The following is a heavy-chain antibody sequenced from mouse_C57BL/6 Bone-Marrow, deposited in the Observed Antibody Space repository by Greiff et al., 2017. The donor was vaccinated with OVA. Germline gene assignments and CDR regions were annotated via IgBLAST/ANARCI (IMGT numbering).Heavy chain of an antibody. CDR2: INYDGSST. Sequence: EVHLVESEGGLVQPGSSMKLSCTASGFTFSDYYMAWVRQVPEKGLEWVANINYDGSSTYYLDSLKSRFIISRDNAKNILYLQMSSLKSEDTATYYCARDGYYLYWYFDVWGTGTTVTVSS. CDR1: GFTFSDYY. J-gene: IGHJ1*03. CDR3: ARDGYYLYWYFDV. D-gene: IGHD2-3*01. V-gene: IGHV5-16*01.